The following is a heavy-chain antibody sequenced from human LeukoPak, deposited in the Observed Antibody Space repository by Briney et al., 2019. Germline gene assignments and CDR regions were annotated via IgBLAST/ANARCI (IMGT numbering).Heavy chain of an antibody. Sequence: SETLSLTCAVYGGSFSGYYWSWIRQPPGKGLEWIGEINHSGSTNYNPSLKSRVTISVDTSKNQFSLKLSSVTAADTAVYYCARGGYCSSTSCFLLRYYYYGMDVWGQGTTVTVSS. J-gene: IGHJ6*02. V-gene: IGHV4-34*01. CDR1: GGSFSGYY. D-gene: IGHD2-2*01. CDR3: ARGGYCSSTSCFLLRYYYYGMDV. CDR2: INHSGST.